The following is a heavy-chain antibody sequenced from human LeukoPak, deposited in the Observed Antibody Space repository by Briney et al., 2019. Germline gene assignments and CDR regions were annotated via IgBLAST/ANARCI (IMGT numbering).Heavy chain of an antibody. CDR1: GFSFDDYG. V-gene: IGHV3-9*01. Sequence: GRSLRLSCAASGFSFDDYGMHWVRQAPGKGLEWVSGISWNGGDIAYADSVKGRFTISRDNARSSLYLQMNSLRTEDTAVYSCARGYCTSTSCYNDYWGQGTLVTVSS. CDR2: ISWNGGDI. D-gene: IGHD2-2*02. J-gene: IGHJ4*02. CDR3: ARGYCTSTSCYNDY.